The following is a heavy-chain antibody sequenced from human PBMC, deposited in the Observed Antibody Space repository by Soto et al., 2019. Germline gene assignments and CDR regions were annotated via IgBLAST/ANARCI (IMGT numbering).Heavy chain of an antibody. CDR1: GFTFSSYG. Sequence: GGSLRLSCAASGFTFSSYGMHWVRQAPGKGLEWVAVIWYDGSNKYYADSVKGRFTISRDNSKNTLYLQMNSLRAEDTAVYYCASERTIGHIAAAKTSPFDYWGQGTLVTVSS. J-gene: IGHJ4*02. D-gene: IGHD6-13*01. CDR3: ASERTIGHIAAAKTSPFDY. CDR2: IWYDGSNK. V-gene: IGHV3-33*01.